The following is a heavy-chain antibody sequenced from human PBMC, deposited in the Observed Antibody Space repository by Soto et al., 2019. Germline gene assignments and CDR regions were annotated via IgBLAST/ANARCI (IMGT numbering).Heavy chain of an antibody. CDR2: ISYDGSNK. CDR3: GKTPHPIVGTMYGMDV. CDR1: GFTFRSYG. J-gene: IGHJ6*02. D-gene: IGHD5-12*01. Sequence: PGESRRLACAASGFTFRSYGMHWVRQAPGKGVEWVAVISYDGSNKYYADSVKGRFTISRDNSKNTLYLQMNSLRAEDTAVYYSGKTPHPIVGTMYGMDVGGEGTRVT. V-gene: IGHV3-30*18.